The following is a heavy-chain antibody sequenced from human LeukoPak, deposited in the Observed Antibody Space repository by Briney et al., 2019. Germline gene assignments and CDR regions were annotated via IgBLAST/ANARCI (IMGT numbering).Heavy chain of an antibody. CDR2: ISNDGSKK. CDR1: GFTFSSYG. CDR3: AKDRYSYAFEYSDA. D-gene: IGHD5-18*01. V-gene: IGHV3-30*18. Sequence: GGSLRLSCAASGFTFSSYGMHWVRQAPGKGLDWVAVISNDGSKKYYADSVKGRFTISRDNSKNTLSLQVSSLRTEDTAVYYCAKDRYSYAFEYSDAWGQGTLVTVSS. J-gene: IGHJ5*02.